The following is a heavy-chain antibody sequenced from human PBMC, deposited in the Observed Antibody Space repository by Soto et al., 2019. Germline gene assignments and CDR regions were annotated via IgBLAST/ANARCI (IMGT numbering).Heavy chain of an antibody. CDR1: GFIFSDYY. CDR3: AKGQVVPAAIPDVYYYYYGMDV. CDR2: ISSSKSYT. D-gene: IGHD2-2*01. Sequence: PGGSLRLSCVASGFIFSDYYMNWIRQAPGKGLEWVSHISSSKSYTNYADSVKGRFTISRDNSKNTLYLQMNSLRAEDTAVYYCAKGQVVPAAIPDVYYYYYGMDVWGQGITVTVSS. V-gene: IGHV3-11*05. J-gene: IGHJ6*02.